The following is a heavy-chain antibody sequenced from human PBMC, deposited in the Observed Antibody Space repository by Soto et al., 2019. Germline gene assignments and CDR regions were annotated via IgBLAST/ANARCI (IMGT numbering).Heavy chain of an antibody. CDR1: GFTFSSYG. D-gene: IGHD4-17*01. CDR2: IWYDGSNK. Sequence: QVQLVESGGGVVQPGRSLRLSCAASGFTFSSYGMHWVRQAPGKGLEWVAVIWYDGSNKYYADSVKGRFTISRDNSKNTLYLQMNSLRAEDTAVYYCARETVYGDANSPRYYFDYWGQGTLVTVSS. CDR3: ARETVYGDANSPRYYFDY. J-gene: IGHJ4*02. V-gene: IGHV3-33*01.